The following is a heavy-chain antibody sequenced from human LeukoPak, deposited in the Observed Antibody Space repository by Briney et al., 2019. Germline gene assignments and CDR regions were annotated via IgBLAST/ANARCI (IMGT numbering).Heavy chain of an antibody. V-gene: IGHV4-61*01. D-gene: IGHD2-15*01. CDR2: IYYSGST. J-gene: IGHJ4*02. Sequence: SETLSLTCTVSGGSVSSGSYYWSWIRQPPGKGLEWIGYIYYSGSTNYNPSLKSRVTISVDTSKNQFSLKLSSVTAADTAVYYCARLLTSLYYFDYWGQGTLVTVSS. CDR3: ARLLTSLYYFDY. CDR1: GGSVSSGSYY.